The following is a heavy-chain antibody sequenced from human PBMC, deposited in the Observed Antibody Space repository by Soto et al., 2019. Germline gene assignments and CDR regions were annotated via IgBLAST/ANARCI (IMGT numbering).Heavy chain of an antibody. CDR1: GYTFTGYY. D-gene: IGHD1-26*01. J-gene: IGHJ6*02. CDR3: AKGGAIVAAGTRFYLYNALDV. CDR2: INPNSGDT. V-gene: IGHV1-2*02. Sequence: QVQLVQSGTEVKRPGESVKVSCKASGYTFTGYYVHWVRQAPGQGLEWMGWINPNSGDTYLAQRFQGRVTMNRDTSRGTAYRGLKCLTSDDTSEYYCAKGGAIVAAGTRFYLYNALDVCGQGTTVTVSS.